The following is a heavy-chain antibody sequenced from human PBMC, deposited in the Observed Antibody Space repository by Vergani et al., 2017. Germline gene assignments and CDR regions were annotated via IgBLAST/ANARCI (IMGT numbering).Heavy chain of an antibody. J-gene: IGHJ5*02. V-gene: IGHV4-38-2*01. CDR2: IYHSGCT. D-gene: IGHD2-21*01. CDR1: GYSISSGYY. CDR3: ASFPKYSRGP. Sequence: QVQLQESGPGLVKPSETLSLTCAVSGYSISSGYYWGWIRQPPGKGLEWIGSIYHSGCTYYNPSLKSRVTISVDTSKNQFSLKLSSVTAADTAVYYCASFPKYSRGPWGQGTLVTVSS.